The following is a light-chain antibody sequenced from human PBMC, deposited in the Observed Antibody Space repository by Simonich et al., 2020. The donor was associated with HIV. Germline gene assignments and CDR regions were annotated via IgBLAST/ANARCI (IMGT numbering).Light chain of an antibody. CDR2: WAS. V-gene: IGKV4-1*01. CDR3: QQYYNTPQT. J-gene: IGKJ1*01. Sequence: DIVMTQTPDSLAVSLGERATINCKSSQSILYSSNNKNNLAWYQQKPGHPPRLLIYWASTRESGVPDRFSGSGSGTDFTLTISSLQAEDVAVYYCQQYYNTPQTFGQGTKVEIK. CDR1: QSILYSSNNKNN.